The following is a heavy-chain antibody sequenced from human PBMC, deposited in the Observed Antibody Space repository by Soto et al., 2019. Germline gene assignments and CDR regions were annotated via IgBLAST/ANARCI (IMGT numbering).Heavy chain of an antibody. CDR1: GGSISSYY. Sequence: PSETLSLTCTVSGGSISSYYWSWIRQPPGKGLEWIGYIYYSGSTNYNPSLKSRVTISVDTSKDQFSLKLSSVTAADTAVYYCAGRYGGNLDYWGQGTLVTVSS. J-gene: IGHJ4*02. D-gene: IGHD1-26*01. CDR2: IYYSGST. V-gene: IGHV4-59*08. CDR3: AGRYGGNLDY.